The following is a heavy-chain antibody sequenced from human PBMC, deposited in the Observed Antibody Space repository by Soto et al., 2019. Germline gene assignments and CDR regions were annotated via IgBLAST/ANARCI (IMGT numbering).Heavy chain of an antibody. CDR2: ISSGGDII. Sequence: GGSLRLSCAASGFTFNTYSMSWVRQAPGKGLEWVSYISSGGDIIYYAVSVKGRFTISRDNAENSLYLQMDSLRDEDTAVYFCSRGRIQFPAYYDAMDVWGQGTMVTVYS. D-gene: IGHD5-18*01. CDR3: SRGRIQFPAYYDAMDV. CDR1: GFTFNTYS. J-gene: IGHJ6*02. V-gene: IGHV3-48*02.